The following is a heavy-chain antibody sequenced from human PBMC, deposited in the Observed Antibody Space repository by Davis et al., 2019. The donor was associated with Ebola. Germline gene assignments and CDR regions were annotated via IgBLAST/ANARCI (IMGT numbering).Heavy chain of an antibody. CDR1: GGSTSSYY. CDR2: IPYRGST. CDR3: ARVVFWSTFYPGDYYYGMDV. Sequence: SETLSLTCTVSGGSTSSYYWSRIRQPPGQRLEWIGYIPYRGSTNYNPSLKSRVTISLDTSRNQFSLKLSSVTAADTAVYYCARVVFWSTFYPGDYYYGMDVWGQGTTVIVSS. V-gene: IGHV4-59*01. D-gene: IGHD3-3*01. J-gene: IGHJ6*02.